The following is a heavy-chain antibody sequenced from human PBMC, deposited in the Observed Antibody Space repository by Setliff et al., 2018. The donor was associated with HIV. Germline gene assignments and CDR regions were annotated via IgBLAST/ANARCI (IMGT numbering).Heavy chain of an antibody. V-gene: IGHV4-4*08. CDR1: DDSIRSSH. Sequence: PSETLSLTCSVSDDSIRSSHWNWVRLPPGKGLEWIGVICDSGRNTDYNPSLKSRVTISVDTSKSQFSLKLNSVTAADTAVYYCARELGASPHDVFDIWGQGTMVTVSS. CDR3: ARELGASPHDVFDI. D-gene: IGHD3-16*01. J-gene: IGHJ3*02. CDR2: ICDSGRNT.